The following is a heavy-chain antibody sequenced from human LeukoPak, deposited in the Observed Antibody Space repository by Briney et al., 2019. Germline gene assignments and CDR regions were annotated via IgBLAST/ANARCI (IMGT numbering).Heavy chain of an antibody. CDR3: ARLGLRDVNTVTDDYFDY. J-gene: IGHJ4*02. Sequence: ASVKVSCKASGYTFTGYYMHWVRQAPGQGLEWMGRINPNSGGPNYAQKSQGRVTMTRDTSISTAYMELRSLRPDDTAVYYCARLGLRDVNTVTDDYFDYWGQGTLVTVSS. D-gene: IGHD4-17*01. CDR1: GYTFTGYY. CDR2: INPNSGGP. V-gene: IGHV1-2*06.